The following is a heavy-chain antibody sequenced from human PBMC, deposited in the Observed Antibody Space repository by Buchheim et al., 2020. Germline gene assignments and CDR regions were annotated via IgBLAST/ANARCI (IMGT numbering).Heavy chain of an antibody. CDR3: AKGAWEAAGSVLSDY. CDR2: ISGSGSTT. V-gene: IGHV3-23*01. CDR1: EFTFSSYP. J-gene: IGHJ4*02. Sequence: EVQLLESGGGLVQPGGSLRLSCAASEFTFSSYPMSWVRQAPGKGLAWVSAISGSGSTTYYADSVAGRFTISRDNSKNTLYLQMNSLRAEDTALYYCAKGAWEAAGSVLSDYCGQGTL. D-gene: IGHD1-26*01.